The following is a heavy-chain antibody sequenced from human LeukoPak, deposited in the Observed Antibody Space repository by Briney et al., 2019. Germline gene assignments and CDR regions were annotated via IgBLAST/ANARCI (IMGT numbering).Heavy chain of an antibody. CDR3: ATPYSGGYQGLDI. Sequence: SETLSLTCTVSGGSISSNKYYWGWIRQPPGKGLEWTGSIYYSGSTYYNPTLKSRVTIFVETSKTQFSLALSSVTAADTDVYYCATPYSGGYQGLDIWGQGTIVTVSS. V-gene: IGHV4-39*01. CDR1: GGSISSNKYY. CDR2: IYYSGST. D-gene: IGHD1-26*01. J-gene: IGHJ3*02.